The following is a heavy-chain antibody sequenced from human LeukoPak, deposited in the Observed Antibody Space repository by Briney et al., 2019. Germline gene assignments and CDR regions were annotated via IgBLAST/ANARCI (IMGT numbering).Heavy chain of an antibody. D-gene: IGHD3-16*01. V-gene: IGHV1-18*01. J-gene: IGHJ4*02. CDR1: GYTFTSYG. CDR2: IGAYKGNT. Sequence: ASVKVSCKASGYTFTSYGISWVRQAPGQGLEWMGWIGAYKGNTKYAQKLQGRVTMTTDTSTSTAYMELRSLRSDDTAVYYCARDREDDYVPDYWGQGTLVTVSS. CDR3: ARDREDDYVPDY.